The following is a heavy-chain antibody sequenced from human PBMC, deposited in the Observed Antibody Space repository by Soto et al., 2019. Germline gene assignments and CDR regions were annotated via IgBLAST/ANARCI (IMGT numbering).Heavy chain of an antibody. J-gene: IGHJ3*02. CDR2: ISSDSRHI. Sequence: PWGSLRLSCAVSGFTFTTFTMSWVRQAPGKGLEWVSSISSDSRHIYYRDSVRGRFTISRDSAKKSVFLQMSSLRVEDTAVYYCAREPGIYDGSGNYYSESFDIWGQGTMVTVSS. CDR1: GFTFTTFT. V-gene: IGHV3-21*01. CDR3: AREPGIYDGSGNYYSESFDI. D-gene: IGHD3-22*01.